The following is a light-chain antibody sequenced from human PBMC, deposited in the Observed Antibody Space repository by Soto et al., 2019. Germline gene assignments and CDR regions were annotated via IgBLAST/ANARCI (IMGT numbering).Light chain of an antibody. Sequence: EIVLTQSPGTLSVSPGDRVTLSCRASQSVSSNLAWYQQKPGQAPRLLIYGAATRATGIPARFSGSGSGTDFTLTINSLQSEDFAVYYCQMYNNWVGTFGGGTKVDIK. CDR1: QSVSSN. V-gene: IGKV3-15*01. CDR2: GAA. CDR3: QMYNNWVGT. J-gene: IGKJ4*01.